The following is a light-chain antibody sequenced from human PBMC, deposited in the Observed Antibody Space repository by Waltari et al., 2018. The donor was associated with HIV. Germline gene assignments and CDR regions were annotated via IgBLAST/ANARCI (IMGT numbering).Light chain of an antibody. CDR3: FSYAGNNYLL. Sequence: QSALTQPPSASGSPGQSVTISCAGTSSDIGLYNFVSWYQHHPGKAPKLMISEVSRRPSGVPDRFSGSKSGNKASLTVSGLQAEDEAAYYCFSYAGNNYLLFGGGTKLTVL. CDR1: SSDIGLYNF. CDR2: EVS. V-gene: IGLV2-8*01. J-gene: IGLJ2*01.